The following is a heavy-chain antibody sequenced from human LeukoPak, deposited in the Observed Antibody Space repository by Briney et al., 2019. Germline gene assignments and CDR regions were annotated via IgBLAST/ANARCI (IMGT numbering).Heavy chain of an antibody. CDR1: GLSISDYY. CDR2: ISSVTSAI. CDR3: VSTPAIRRLNF. Sequence: GGSLRLSCAASGLSISDYYMSWIRQAPGEGLQWISYISSVTSAIHYADSMKGRFTMSRDKAKNSVYLQMNSLRTEDTAMYFCVSTPAIRRLNFWGQGTLVTVSS. V-gene: IGHV3-11*01. J-gene: IGHJ4*02. D-gene: IGHD2-2*02.